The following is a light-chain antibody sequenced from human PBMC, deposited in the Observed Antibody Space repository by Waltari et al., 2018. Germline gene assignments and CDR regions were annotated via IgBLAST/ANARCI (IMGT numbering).Light chain of an antibody. J-gene: IGKJ1*01. CDR2: KVS. V-gene: IGKV2-30*02. CDR3: MQSIHWPGT. CDR1: RSLVHSDGNTS. Sequence: DVVMTQSPLSLPVSLGQPASISCRSSRSLVHSDGNTSLNWFQQRPGQSPRRLIFKVSNRDSGVPDRFSGSGSGADFTLKISRVEAEDVGIYYCMQSIHWPGTCGQGTKVEIK.